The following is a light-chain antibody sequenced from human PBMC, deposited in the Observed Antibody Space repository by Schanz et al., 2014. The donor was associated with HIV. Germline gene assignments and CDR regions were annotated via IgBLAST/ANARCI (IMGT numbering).Light chain of an antibody. CDR1: SGDVGSYNL. J-gene: IGLJ3*02. Sequence: QSALTQPASVSGSPGQSITISCTGTSGDVGSYNLVSWYQQHPGKAPKLMIYEVIKRPSGVPDRFSGSKSGTSASLAISGLQSEDEADYFCSTWDDSLNGWVFGGGTKLTVL. CDR2: EVI. CDR3: STWDDSLNGWV. V-gene: IGLV2-14*02.